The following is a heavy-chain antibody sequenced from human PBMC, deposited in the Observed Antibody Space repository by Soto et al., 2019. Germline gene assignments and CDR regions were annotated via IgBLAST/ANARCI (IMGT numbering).Heavy chain of an antibody. D-gene: IGHD2-8*01. J-gene: IGHJ6*02. V-gene: IGHV4-4*02. CDR3: ARRTWGMDV. CDR1: SGSIGTTNW. CDR2: IFHSGNT. Sequence: PSETLSLTCAVSSGSIGTTNWWSWVRQTPGKGLEWIGEIFHSGNTYYNPSLASRVTISVDTSKNQFSLNLRSVTAADTAVYYCARRTWGMDVWRQGTTVTVSS.